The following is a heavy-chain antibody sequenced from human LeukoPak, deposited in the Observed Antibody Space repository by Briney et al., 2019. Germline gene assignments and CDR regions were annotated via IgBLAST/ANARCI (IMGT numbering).Heavy chain of an antibody. CDR1: GFTFSIYA. V-gene: IGHV3-23*01. D-gene: IGHD3/OR15-3a*01. Sequence: GESLKISCATSGFTFSIYAMTWVRQAPGKGLEWVSTISGSGGSTYYADSVKGRFTISRDNSKNTLYLQMNRLRAEDTAVYYCAKDQGTRWLLFGLDYWGQGTLVTVSS. CDR2: ISGSGGST. J-gene: IGHJ4*02. CDR3: AKDQGTRWLLFGLDY.